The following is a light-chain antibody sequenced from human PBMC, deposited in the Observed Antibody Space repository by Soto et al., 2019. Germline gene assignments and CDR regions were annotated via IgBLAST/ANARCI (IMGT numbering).Light chain of an antibody. J-gene: IGKJ1*01. CDR2: AAS. CDR3: QQSYSTLWT. CDR1: QSISSY. V-gene: IGKV1-39*01. Sequence: DIQMTQSPSSLSASVGDRVTITCRASQSISSYLNWYQQKPGKAPKLLIYAASSLQSGVPSRFSGSGSGTDFTLTISSLQPEDFATYYWQQSYSTLWTFGKGTKVEIK.